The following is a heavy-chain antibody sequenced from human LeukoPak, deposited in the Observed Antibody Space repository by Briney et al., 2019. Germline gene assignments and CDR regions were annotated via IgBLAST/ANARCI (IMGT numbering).Heavy chain of an antibody. D-gene: IGHD5-12*01. J-gene: IGHJ4*02. CDR1: GGSISSYY. CDR2: IYYSGST. Sequence: SQTLSLTCTVSGGSISSYYWSWIRQPPGKGLEWIGYIYYSGSTNYNPSLKSRVTISVDTSKNQFSLKLSSVTAADTAVYYCARERIGSGYDWWGQGTLVTVSS. V-gene: IGHV4-59*12. CDR3: ARERIGSGYDW.